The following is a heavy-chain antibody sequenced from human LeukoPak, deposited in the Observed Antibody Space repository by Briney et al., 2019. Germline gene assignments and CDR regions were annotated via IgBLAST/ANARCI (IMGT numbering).Heavy chain of an antibody. CDR2: ISGPGGAP. CDR3: AINPGDYDDFDY. Sequence: QPGGSLRLSCAASGFTFTSYGMSWVRQAPGKGLEWVSAISGPGGAPFYADSVKGRFTISRDNSNNMLYLQMNSLRADDTALYYCAINPGDYDDFDYWGQGTLVTVSS. D-gene: IGHD4-17*01. CDR1: GFTFTSYG. V-gene: IGHV3-23*01. J-gene: IGHJ4*02.